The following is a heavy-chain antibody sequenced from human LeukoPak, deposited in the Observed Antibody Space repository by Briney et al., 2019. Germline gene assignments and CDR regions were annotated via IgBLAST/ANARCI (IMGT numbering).Heavy chain of an antibody. J-gene: IGHJ6*03. V-gene: IGHV4-59*11. CDR1: GGSISSHY. Sequence: SETLSLTCTVSGGSISSHYWSWIRQPPGKGLEWIGHIYYSGSTNYNPSLKSRVTISVDTSKNQFSLKLSSVTAADTAVYYCARGILDFWSGYLASGYYYYYMDVWGKGTTVTVSS. CDR3: ARGILDFWSGYLASGYYYYYMDV. CDR2: IYYSGST. D-gene: IGHD3-3*01.